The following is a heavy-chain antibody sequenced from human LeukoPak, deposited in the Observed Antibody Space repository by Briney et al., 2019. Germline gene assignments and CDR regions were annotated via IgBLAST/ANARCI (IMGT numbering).Heavy chain of an antibody. CDR2: IYSGGSA. D-gene: IGHD1-1*01. V-gene: IGHV4-4*07. CDR1: GGSISSYY. CDR3: ARDGNWYYFDY. J-gene: IGHJ4*02. Sequence: SETLSLTCTVSGGSISSYYWSWIRQPAGKGLEWIGRIYSGGSANYNPSLKSRVTMSVDTSKNQFSLKLSSVTAADTAVYYCARDGNWYYFDYWGQGTLVTVSS.